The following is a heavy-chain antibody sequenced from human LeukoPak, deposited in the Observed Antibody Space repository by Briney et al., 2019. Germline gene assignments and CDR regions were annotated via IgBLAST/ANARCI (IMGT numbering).Heavy chain of an antibody. D-gene: IGHD4-23*01. V-gene: IGHV1-69*05. J-gene: IGHJ6*03. Sequence: ASVKVSCKASGGTFSSYAISWVRQAPGQGLEWMGGIIPIFGTANYAQKFQGRVTITTDESTSTAYMELSSLRSEDTAVYYCATWSVVTKTFGTDYYYYMDVWGKGTTVTVSS. CDR2: IIPIFGTA. CDR1: GGTFSSYA. CDR3: ATWSVVTKTFGTDYYYYMDV.